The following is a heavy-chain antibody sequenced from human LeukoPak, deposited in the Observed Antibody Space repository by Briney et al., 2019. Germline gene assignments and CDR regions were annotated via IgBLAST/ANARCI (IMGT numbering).Heavy chain of an antibody. V-gene: IGHV1-69*05. D-gene: IGHD6-13*01. J-gene: IGHJ4*02. CDR2: MIPIFGTV. CDR1: GGTFSSYA. CDR3: ATDSGIAAAGPLR. Sequence: GASVKVSCKASGGTFSSYAISWVRQAPGQGLEWMGRMIPIFGTVNYAQKFQGRVTITTDESTSTACMELSSLGSEDTAVYYCATDSGIAAAGPLRWGQGTLVTVSS.